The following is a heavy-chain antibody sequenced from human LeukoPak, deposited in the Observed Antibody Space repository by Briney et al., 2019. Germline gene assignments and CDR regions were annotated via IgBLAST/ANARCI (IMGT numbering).Heavy chain of an antibody. V-gene: IGHV1-69*05. D-gene: IGHD2-15*01. CDR1: GGTFISYA. Sequence: SVKVSCKASGGTFISYAISWVRQAPGQGDEWMGGIIPIFGTAKYAQKFQGRVTINTEEATRRDYMEVRGLRYGETAVYYCARGIYCSGGSCYGPKWNYFDYWGQGTLVTVSS. J-gene: IGHJ4*02. CDR3: ARGIYCSGGSCYGPKWNYFDY. CDR2: IIPIFGTA.